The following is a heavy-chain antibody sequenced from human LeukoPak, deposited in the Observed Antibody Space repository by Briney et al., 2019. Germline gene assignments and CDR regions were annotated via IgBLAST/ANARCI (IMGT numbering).Heavy chain of an antibody. D-gene: IGHD6-19*01. CDR2: ISSTSNYI. CDR3: ARDNPRGIITVAGNFDY. Sequence: PGGSLRLSCAASGFTFSSYSTNWVRQAPGKGLEWVSSISSTSNYIYYADSVKGRFTISRDNAKSSLYLQMNSLRAEDTAVYYCARDNPRGIITVAGNFDYWGQGTLVTVSS. CDR1: GFTFSSYS. V-gene: IGHV3-21*01. J-gene: IGHJ4*02.